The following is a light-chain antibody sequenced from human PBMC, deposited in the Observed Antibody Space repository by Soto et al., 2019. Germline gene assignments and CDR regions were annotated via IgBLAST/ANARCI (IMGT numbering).Light chain of an antibody. Sequence: QSVLTQPPSVSGAPGQRVTISCTGSSSNIGAGYDVHWYQQLPGTAPKLLIYGNINRPSGVPDRFSGSQSGTSASLAITGLQAEDETDYYCQSYDSSLIYVFGTGTKVIVL. CDR2: GNI. V-gene: IGLV1-40*01. CDR1: SSNIGAGYD. CDR3: QSYDSSLIYV. J-gene: IGLJ1*01.